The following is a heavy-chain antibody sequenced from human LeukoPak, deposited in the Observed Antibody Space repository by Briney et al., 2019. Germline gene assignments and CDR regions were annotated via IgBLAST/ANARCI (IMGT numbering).Heavy chain of an antibody. D-gene: IGHD5-12*01. Sequence: SETLSLTCTVSADSMTGYYWSWLPQPPGKGLEGLAYPFHGGDTNCNPSLRSRITISIDTSKNQFSLKLRSVTAADTAVYYCARQPYHSGAYYFDYWGQGTLITVSS. V-gene: IGHV4-59*08. CDR2: PFHGGDT. CDR3: ARQPYHSGAYYFDY. CDR1: ADSMTGYY. J-gene: IGHJ4*02.